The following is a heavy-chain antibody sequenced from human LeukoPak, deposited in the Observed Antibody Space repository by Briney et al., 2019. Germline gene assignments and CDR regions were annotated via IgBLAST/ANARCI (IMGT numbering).Heavy chain of an antibody. CDR3: ARGHSSSWPYFDY. CDR2: INHSGST. Sequence: PSETPSLTCAVYGGSFSGYYWSWIRQPPGKGLEWIGEINHSGSTNYNPSLKSRVTISVDTSKNQFSLKLSSVTAADTAVYYCARGHSSSWPYFDYWGQGTLVTVSP. J-gene: IGHJ4*02. V-gene: IGHV4-34*01. CDR1: GGSFSGYY. D-gene: IGHD6-13*01.